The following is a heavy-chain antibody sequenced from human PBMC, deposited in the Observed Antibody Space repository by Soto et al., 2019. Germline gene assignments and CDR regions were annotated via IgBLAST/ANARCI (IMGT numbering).Heavy chain of an antibody. D-gene: IGHD5-12*01. CDR3: TIKKWPDDAFDI. V-gene: IGHV1-18*01. CDR2: ISAYNGNT. J-gene: IGHJ3*02. CDR1: GYTFTSYG. Sequence: ASVKVSCKASGYTFTSYGISWVRQAPGQGLEWMGWISAYNGNTNYAQKLRGRVTMTTDTSTSTAYMELRSLRSDDTAVYYCTIKKWPDDAFDIWGQGTMVTVSS.